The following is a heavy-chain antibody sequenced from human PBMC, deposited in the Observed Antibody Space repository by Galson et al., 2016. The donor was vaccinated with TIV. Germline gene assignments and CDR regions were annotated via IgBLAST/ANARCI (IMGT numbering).Heavy chain of an antibody. Sequence: SLRLSCAASGLSVSINYMTWVRQAPGKGLEWVSLISDGGNTYYPDSVKGRFTISRDNSKNTLYLQMNSLRVEDTAVYYCARDRVVDATYYYYYYGMDVWGKGTTVTVSS. J-gene: IGHJ6*04. CDR1: GLSVSINY. CDR2: ISDGGNT. D-gene: IGHD2-15*01. CDR3: ARDRVVDATYYYYYYGMDV. V-gene: IGHV3-66*02.